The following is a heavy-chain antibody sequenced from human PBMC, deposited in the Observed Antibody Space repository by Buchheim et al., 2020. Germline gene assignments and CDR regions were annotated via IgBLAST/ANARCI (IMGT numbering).Heavy chain of an antibody. CDR1: SGSISSYY. CDR2: IYISGST. CDR3: AREDRPPDYGDYGTNWFDP. V-gene: IGHV4-4*07. J-gene: IGHJ5*02. Sequence: QVQLQESGPGLVKPSETLSLTCTVSSGSISSYYWSWIRQPAGKGLEWIGRIYISGSTNYNPSLKSRVTMSVDTSKNQFSLKVSSVTAADTAVYFCAREDRPPDYGDYGTNWFDPWGQGTL. D-gene: IGHD4-17*01.